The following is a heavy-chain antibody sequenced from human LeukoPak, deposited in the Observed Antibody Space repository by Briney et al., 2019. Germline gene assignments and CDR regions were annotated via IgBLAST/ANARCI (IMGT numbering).Heavy chain of an antibody. CDR3: ARDVVVAAIYYGMDI. CDR1: GFTVSSNY. D-gene: IGHD2-15*01. Sequence: GGSLRLSCAASGFTVSSNYMSWVRQAPGKGLEWVSVIYSGGSTYYADSVKGRFTISRDNSKNTLYLQMNSLRAEDTAVYYCARDVVVAAIYYGMDIWGKGTTVTVSS. J-gene: IGHJ6*04. V-gene: IGHV3-53*01. CDR2: IYSGGST.